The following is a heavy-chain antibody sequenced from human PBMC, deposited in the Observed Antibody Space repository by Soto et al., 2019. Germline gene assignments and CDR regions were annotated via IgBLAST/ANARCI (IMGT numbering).Heavy chain of an antibody. CDR1: GFTFSSYS. J-gene: IGHJ3*02. D-gene: IGHD3-9*01. Sequence: GGSLRLSCAASGFTFSSYSMNWVRQAPGKGLEWVSSISSSSSYIYYADSVKGRFTISRDNAKNSLYLQMNSLRAEDTAVYYCARDRGDIWTGYLDVAFDIWGQGTMVTVSS. CDR3: ARDRGDIWTGYLDVAFDI. CDR2: ISSSSSYI. V-gene: IGHV3-21*01.